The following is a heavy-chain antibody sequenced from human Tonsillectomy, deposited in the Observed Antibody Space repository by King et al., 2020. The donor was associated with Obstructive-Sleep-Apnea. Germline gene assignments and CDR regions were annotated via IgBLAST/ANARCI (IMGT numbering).Heavy chain of an antibody. V-gene: IGHV4-59*01. Sequence: QLQESGPGLVKPSETLSLTCTVSGCSISSYYWSWIRQPPGKGLEWIGYIYYSGITNYTPSLKVRVTISVDTSKNQFALKLRSVTAADTAGYYCARVVAAAGLPDYWGQGTLVTVSS. J-gene: IGHJ4*02. CDR2: IYYSGIT. CDR3: ARVVAAAGLPDY. D-gene: IGHD6-13*01. CDR1: GCSISSYY.